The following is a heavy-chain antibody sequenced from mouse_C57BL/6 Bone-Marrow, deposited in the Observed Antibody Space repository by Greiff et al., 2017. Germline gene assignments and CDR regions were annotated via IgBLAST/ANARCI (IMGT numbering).Heavy chain of an antibody. CDR2: INPNNGGT. Sequence: SGPELVKPGASVKIPCKASGYTFTDYNMDWVKQSHGKSLEWIGDINPNNGGTIYNQKFKGKATLTVDKSSSTAYMELRSLTTEDTAVDYCARSSVVRYFDVWGTGTTVTVSS. CDR1: GYTFTDYN. V-gene: IGHV1-18*01. J-gene: IGHJ1*03. CDR3: ARSSVVRYFDV. D-gene: IGHD1-1*01.